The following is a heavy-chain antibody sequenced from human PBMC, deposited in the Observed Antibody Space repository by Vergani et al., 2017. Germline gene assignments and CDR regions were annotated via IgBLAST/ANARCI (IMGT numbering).Heavy chain of an antibody. J-gene: IGHJ6*03. CDR2: ISYDGSNK. CDR1: GFTFSSYG. Sequence: QVQLVESGGGVVQPGRSLRLSCAASGFTFSSYGMHWVRQAPGKGLEWVAVISYDGSNKYYADSVKARFTISRHNSKNTLYLQMNSLRAEDTAVYYCAKHYYYYYYMDVWGKGTTVTVSS. CDR3: AKHYYYYYYMDV. V-gene: IGHV3-30*18.